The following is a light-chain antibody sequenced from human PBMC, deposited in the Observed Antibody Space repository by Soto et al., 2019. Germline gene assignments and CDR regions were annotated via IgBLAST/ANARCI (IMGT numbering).Light chain of an antibody. Sequence: DIQMTQSPSTLSASVGDRVTITCRASQSISSWLAWYQRKPGKAPKLLIYDASSLQNGVPSRFRGAESGTEFTLTISSLQPDDFAVYYCQQYNSYPWTFGQGTKVDI. CDR1: QSISSW. V-gene: IGKV1-5*01. CDR2: DAS. J-gene: IGKJ1*01. CDR3: QQYNSYPWT.